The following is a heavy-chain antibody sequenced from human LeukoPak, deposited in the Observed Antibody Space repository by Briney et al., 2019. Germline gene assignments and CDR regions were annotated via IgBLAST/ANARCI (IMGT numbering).Heavy chain of an antibody. CDR2: ISATGGTA. V-gene: IGHV3-23*01. CDR3: ARDSYGSGTQGGFDY. D-gene: IGHD3-10*01. Sequence: GGSLRLSCGGSGFTFKSYGLSWVREAPGKGLEWVSAISATGGTAVYADSVKGGFTISRDNSKNTLYLQMNSLRAEDTAVYYCARDSYGSGTQGGFDYWGQGTLVTVSS. J-gene: IGHJ4*02. CDR1: GFTFKSYG.